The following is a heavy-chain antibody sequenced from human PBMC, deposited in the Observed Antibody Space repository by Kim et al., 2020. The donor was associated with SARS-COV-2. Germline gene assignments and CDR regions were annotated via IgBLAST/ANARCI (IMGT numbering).Heavy chain of an antibody. V-gene: IGHV4-38-2*02. D-gene: IGHD2-15*01. J-gene: IGHJ5*02. CDR3: ARPNTWVVAATPDANWFDP. CDR2: IYHSGST. CDR1: GYSISSGYY. Sequence: SETLSLTCTVSGYSISSGYYWGWIRQPPGKGLEWIGSIYHSGSTYYNPSLKSRVTISVDTSKNQFSLKLSSVTAADTAVYYCARPNTWVVAATPDANWFDPWGQGTLVTVSS.